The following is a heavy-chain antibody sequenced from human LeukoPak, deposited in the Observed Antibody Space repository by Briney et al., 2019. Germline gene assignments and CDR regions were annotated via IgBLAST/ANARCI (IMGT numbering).Heavy chain of an antibody. CDR2: ISSSSSYI. V-gene: IGHV3-21*01. D-gene: IGHD6-19*01. J-gene: IGHJ4*02. CDR1: GFTFSGYS. CDR3: ARDLYHFSSGWLRPFDY. Sequence: PGGSLRLYCAASGFTFSGYSMNWVRQAPGKGLEWGSSISSSSSYIYYEVSGKGRFTIDRDTATTALYLQMNSLRAEGTAVYFCARDLYHFSSGWLRPFDYWGQGTLVTVSS.